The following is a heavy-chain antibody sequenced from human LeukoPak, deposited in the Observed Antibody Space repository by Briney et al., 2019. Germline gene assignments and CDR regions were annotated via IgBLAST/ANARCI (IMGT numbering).Heavy chain of an antibody. CDR2: IYYTGST. D-gene: IGHD2-2*01. J-gene: IGHJ6*02. CDR1: GVSFSGYY. Sequence: PSETLSLTCAVYGVSFSGYYWSWIRQPPGKGLEWIGYIYYTGSTNYNPSLKSRVTISVDTSKNQFSLNLSSVTAADTAVYYCAKTVRYCSSTSCYHMDVWGQGTTVTVSS. CDR3: AKTVRYCSSTSCYHMDV. V-gene: IGHV4-59*08.